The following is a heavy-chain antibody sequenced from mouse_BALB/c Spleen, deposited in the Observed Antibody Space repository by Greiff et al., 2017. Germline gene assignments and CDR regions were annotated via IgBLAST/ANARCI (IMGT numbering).Heavy chain of an antibody. Sequence: EVQGVESGGGLVQPGGSRKLSCAASGFTFSSFGMHWVRQAPEKGLEWVAYISSGSSTIYYADTVKGRFTISRDNPKNTLFLKMNSLRSEDTAMYYCAREVTTASYAMETWGQGTSVTESS. CDR1: GFTFSSFG. CDR3: AREVTTASYAMET. D-gene: IGHD2-13*01. CDR2: ISSGSSTI. J-gene: IGHJ4*01. V-gene: IGHV5-17*02.